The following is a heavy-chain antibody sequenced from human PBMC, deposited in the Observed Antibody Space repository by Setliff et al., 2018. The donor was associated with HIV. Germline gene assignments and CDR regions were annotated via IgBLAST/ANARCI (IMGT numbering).Heavy chain of an antibody. Sequence: ASVKVSCKASDYTFTSYGISWVRQAPGRGLEWMGWISTYNGNTNYAQKLQDRVTMTTETSTSTAYMELRSLRSDDTAVYYCARRNPATYYYDSSGQSDAFDIWGQGTMVTVSS. D-gene: IGHD3-22*01. V-gene: IGHV1-18*01. J-gene: IGHJ3*02. CDR3: ARRNPATYYYDSSGQSDAFDI. CDR1: DYTFTSYG. CDR2: ISTYNGNT.